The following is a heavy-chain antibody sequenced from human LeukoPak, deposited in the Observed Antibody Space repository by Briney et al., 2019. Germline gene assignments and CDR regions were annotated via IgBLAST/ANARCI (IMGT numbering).Heavy chain of an antibody. V-gene: IGHV4-39*01. D-gene: IGHD3/OR15-3a*01. Sequence: SETLSLTCTVSGGSISGSFYYWGWIRQPPGKGLEWIGSIYYSGSTYYNPSLKSRVTISVDTSKNQFYLNLSSVTAADTAVYYCARRGLIDYWGQGTLVTVSS. CDR2: IYYSGST. CDR1: GGSISGSFYY. CDR3: ARRGLIDY. J-gene: IGHJ4*02.